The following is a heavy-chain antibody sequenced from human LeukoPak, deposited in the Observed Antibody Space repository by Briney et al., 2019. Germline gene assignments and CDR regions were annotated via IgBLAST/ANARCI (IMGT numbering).Heavy chain of an antibody. CDR1: GCTFSSYA. D-gene: IGHD5-18*01. CDR3: ARVPAPARYSYDPIDY. Sequence: SVKVSCKGSGCTFSSYAISWVRQAPGQGLEWMGRINPIFGTANYAQKFQGRVTITTDESTSTAYMELSSLRSEDTAVYYCARVPAPARYSYDPIDYWGQGTLVTLSS. J-gene: IGHJ4*02. V-gene: IGHV1-69*05. CDR2: INPIFGTA.